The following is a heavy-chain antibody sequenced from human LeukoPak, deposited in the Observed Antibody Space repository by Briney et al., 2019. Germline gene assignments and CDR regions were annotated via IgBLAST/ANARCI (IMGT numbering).Heavy chain of an antibody. D-gene: IGHD6-13*01. J-gene: IGHJ6*03. CDR2: IYYSGST. CDR3: ARALAGLAADGWYYYYYMDV. Sequence: SETLSLTCTVSGGSISSYYWSWIRQPPGKGLEWIGYIYYSGSTNYNPSLKSRVTISVDTSKNQFSLKLSSVTAADTAVYYCARALAGLAADGWYYYYYMDVWGKGTTVTVSS. CDR1: GGSISSYY. V-gene: IGHV4-59*01.